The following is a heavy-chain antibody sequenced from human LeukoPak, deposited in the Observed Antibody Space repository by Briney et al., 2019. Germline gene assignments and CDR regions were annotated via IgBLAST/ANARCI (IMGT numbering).Heavy chain of an antibody. CDR3: ARDVRDGYNYYYYYYMDV. D-gene: IGHD5-24*01. CDR1: GYTFTGYY. Sequence: ASVKVSCKASGYTFTGYYMYWVRQAPGQGLEWMGWINPNSGGTNYAQKFQGRVTMTRDTSISTAYMELSRLRSDDTAVYYCARDVRDGYNYYYYYYMDVWGKGTTVTISS. J-gene: IGHJ6*03. CDR2: INPNSGGT. V-gene: IGHV1-2*02.